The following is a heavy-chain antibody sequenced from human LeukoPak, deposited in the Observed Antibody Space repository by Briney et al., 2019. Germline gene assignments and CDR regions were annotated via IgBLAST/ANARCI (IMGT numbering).Heavy chain of an antibody. D-gene: IGHD5-24*01. V-gene: IGHV4-4*09. J-gene: IGHJ4*02. CDR1: GGSISSYY. Sequence: SETLSLTCTVSGGSISSYYWSWIRQPPGKGLEWIGYIYTSGSTNYSPSLKSRVTISVDTSKNQFSLKLSSVTAADTAVYYCARGLRDGYNWYYFDYCGQGTLVTVSS. CDR2: IYTSGST. CDR3: ARGLRDGYNWYYFDY.